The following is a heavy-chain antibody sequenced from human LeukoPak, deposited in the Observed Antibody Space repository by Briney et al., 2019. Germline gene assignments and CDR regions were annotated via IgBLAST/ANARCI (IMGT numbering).Heavy chain of an antibody. CDR3: AMLRSIGASGHDASDF. J-gene: IGHJ3*01. V-gene: IGHV1-18*01. Sequence: ASMKVSCKTSGYTFISFGISWVRQAPGQGLEWMGWISSFNGITKSTQRLQGRVTLTTDASTSTAYMELRSLTSDDTAMYYCAMLRSIGASGHDASDFWGQGTMVTVSS. CDR2: ISSFNGIT. D-gene: IGHD6-13*01. CDR1: GYTFISFG.